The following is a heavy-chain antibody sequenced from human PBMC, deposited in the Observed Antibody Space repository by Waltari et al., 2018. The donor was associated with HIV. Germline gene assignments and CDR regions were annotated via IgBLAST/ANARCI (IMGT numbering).Heavy chain of an antibody. J-gene: IGHJ2*01. Sequence: QVQLQESGPGLVKPSETLSLVCSVSVGSIKNPAYYWAWIRQPPGKGFEWIGTIYSAGNTYYKTHYNSSLQSRITISADTSKNHFSLRLASVTAADTAVYFCSRLILGTTSRYFAAWGRGTLVTVSS. CDR3: SRLILGTTSRYFAA. CDR2: IYSAGNT. V-gene: IGHV4-39*02. CDR1: VGSIKNPAYY. D-gene: IGHD1-26*01.